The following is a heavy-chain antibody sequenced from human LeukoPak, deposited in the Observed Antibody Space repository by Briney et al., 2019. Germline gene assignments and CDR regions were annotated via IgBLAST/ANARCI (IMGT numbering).Heavy chain of an antibody. CDR3: AKDQPSSSSWTYYFDY. Sequence: GGSLRLSCAASGFIFSSCAMSWVRQAPGKGLEWVSGISGSGGSTYYADSVKGRFTSSRDNSKNTLYLQMNSLRVEDTAVYYCAKDQPSSSSWTYYFDYWGQGTLVTVSS. J-gene: IGHJ4*02. CDR1: GFIFSSCA. D-gene: IGHD6-13*01. CDR2: ISGSGGST. V-gene: IGHV3-23*01.